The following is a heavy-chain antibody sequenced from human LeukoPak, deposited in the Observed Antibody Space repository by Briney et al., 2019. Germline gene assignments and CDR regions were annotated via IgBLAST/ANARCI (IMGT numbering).Heavy chain of an antibody. CDR3: AKDTYSSSWSSKDH. Sequence: PGGSLRLSCAASGFTFSSSWMTWVRQAPGKGLEWVASIDADAGEIRYADSVKGRFTISRDNAKNSLYLQMNSLRAEDTALYYCAKDTYSSSWSSKDHWGQGTLVTVSS. J-gene: IGHJ4*02. CDR1: GFTFSSSW. D-gene: IGHD6-13*01. CDR2: IDADAGEI. V-gene: IGHV3-7*03.